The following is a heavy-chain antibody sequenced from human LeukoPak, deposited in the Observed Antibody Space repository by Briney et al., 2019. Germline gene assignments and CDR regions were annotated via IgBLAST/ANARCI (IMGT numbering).Heavy chain of an antibody. CDR1: GFTFSSYA. Sequence: GGSLRLSCAASGFTFSSYAMHWVRQAPGKGLEWVAVISYDGSNKYYADSVKGRFTISRDNSKNTLYLQMNSLRAEDTAVYYCAKDPRFLEWLSDYFDYWGQGTLVTVSS. D-gene: IGHD3-3*01. CDR2: ISYDGSNK. V-gene: IGHV3-30*04. J-gene: IGHJ4*02. CDR3: AKDPRFLEWLSDYFDY.